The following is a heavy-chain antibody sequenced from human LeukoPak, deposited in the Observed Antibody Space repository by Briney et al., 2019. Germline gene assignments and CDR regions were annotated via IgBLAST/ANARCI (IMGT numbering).Heavy chain of an antibody. CDR2: IYYSGST. V-gene: IGHV4-59*12. CDR3: ARGDYYDSSGPTGFDY. Sequence: SETLSLTCTVSGGSISSYYWSWIRQPPGKGLEWIGYIYYSGSTNYNPSLKSRVTISVDTSKNQFSLKLSSVTAADTAVYYCARGDYYDSSGPTGFDYWGQGTLVTVSS. D-gene: IGHD3-22*01. CDR1: GGSISSYY. J-gene: IGHJ4*02.